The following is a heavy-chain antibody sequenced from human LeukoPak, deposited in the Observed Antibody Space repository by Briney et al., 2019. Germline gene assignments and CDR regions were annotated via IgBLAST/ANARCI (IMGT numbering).Heavy chain of an antibody. CDR1: GYTFTGYY. CDR2: INPNSGGT. Sequence: ASVKVSCKASGYTFTGYYMHWVRQAPGQGFEWMGWINPNSGGTNYAQKFQGRVTMTRDTSISTAYMELSRLRSDDTAVYYCARENGYGDYGYWFDPWGQGTLVTVSS. CDR3: ARENGYGDYGYWFDP. V-gene: IGHV1-2*02. D-gene: IGHD4-17*01. J-gene: IGHJ5*02.